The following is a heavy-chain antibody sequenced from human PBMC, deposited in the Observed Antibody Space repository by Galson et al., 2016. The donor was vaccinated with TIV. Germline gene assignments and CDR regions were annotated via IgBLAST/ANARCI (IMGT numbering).Heavy chain of an antibody. Sequence: SLRLSCAPSGFVVSKNYMSWVRQAPGKGLEWVSIIYPSGDTYYTEPMKGRFTISRDNSKYTLYLQMNSLRAEDTAVYYCAKGMAIFGVIPPWGGMDVWGQGTTVTVSS. CDR1: GFVVSKNY. CDR2: IYPSGDT. CDR3: AKGMAIFGVIPPWGGMDV. D-gene: IGHD3-3*01. V-gene: IGHV3-66*02. J-gene: IGHJ6*02.